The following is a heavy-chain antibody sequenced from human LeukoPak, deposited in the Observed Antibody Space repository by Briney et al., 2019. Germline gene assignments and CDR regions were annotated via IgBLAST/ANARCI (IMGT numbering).Heavy chain of an antibody. V-gene: IGHV1-46*01. J-gene: IGHJ3*02. D-gene: IGHD3-10*01. Sequence: ASVKVSCKASGYTYTSYYMHWVRQAPGQGLEWMGIINPSGGSTSYAQKFQGRVTVTRDTSTSTVYMELSSLRSEDTAVYYCARGTLALGFGELLLDIWGQGTMVTVSS. CDR2: INPSGGST. CDR3: ARGTLALGFGELLLDI. CDR1: GYTYTSYY.